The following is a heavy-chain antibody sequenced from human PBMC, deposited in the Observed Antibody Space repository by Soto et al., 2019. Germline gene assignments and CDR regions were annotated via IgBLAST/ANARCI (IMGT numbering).Heavy chain of an antibody. J-gene: IGHJ4*02. CDR2: INTYNGNT. D-gene: IGHD5-18*01. CDR3: ARAIAGGYGHTTLDY. Sequence: QVQLEQSGGEVRKPGASVKVSCQTSGYTFNIFGIGWVRQAPGQGLEWMGWINTYNGNTDYAQKIQGRVTMTTDTSTSTAYMDLRGLTSDDTAVYYCARAIAGGYGHTTLDYWGQGTLLTVSS. CDR1: GYTFNIFG. V-gene: IGHV1-18*01.